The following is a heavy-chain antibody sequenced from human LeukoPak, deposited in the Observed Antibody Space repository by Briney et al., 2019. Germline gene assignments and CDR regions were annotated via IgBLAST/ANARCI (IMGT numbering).Heavy chain of an antibody. Sequence: GASVKVSCKVSGYTLTELSMHWVRQAPGKGLEWMGGFDPEDGETIYAQRFQGRVTMTEDTSTDTAYMELSSLRSEDTAVYYCATDRPPSEYSYGTLDYWGQGTLVTVSS. V-gene: IGHV1-24*01. CDR2: FDPEDGET. CDR1: GYTLTELS. D-gene: IGHD5-18*01. CDR3: ATDRPPSEYSYGTLDY. J-gene: IGHJ4*02.